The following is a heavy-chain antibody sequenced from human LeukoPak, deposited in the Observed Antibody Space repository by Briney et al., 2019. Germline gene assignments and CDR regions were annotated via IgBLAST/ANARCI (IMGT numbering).Heavy chain of an antibody. CDR1: GFTFSSHG. Sequence: GGTLRLSCAASGFTFSSHGMNWVRQAPGKGLEWVSGIGGTGGFITYYAESVKGRSTVSRDNSKNKLYLQMNSLRADDTAIYYCARDLGWLHYEDWGQGTLVTVSS. V-gene: IGHV3-23*01. CDR2: IGGTGGFIT. J-gene: IGHJ4*02. CDR3: ARDLGWLHYED. D-gene: IGHD5-12*01.